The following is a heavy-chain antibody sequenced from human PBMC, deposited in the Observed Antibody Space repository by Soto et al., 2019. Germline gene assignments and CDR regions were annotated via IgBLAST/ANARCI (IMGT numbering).Heavy chain of an antibody. Sequence: QVQLQESGPGLVKPSQTLSLTCTVSGGSISSGDYYWSWIRQPPGKGLEWIGYIYYIGSTHYNPPLKSRVTISVDTSKYQFSLMLSPVTTADTAVYYCTRRRPEGARLDTWGQGTLVTVSS. J-gene: IGHJ5*02. CDR2: IYYIGST. V-gene: IGHV4-30-4*01. CDR1: GGSISSGDYY. CDR3: TRRRPEGARLDT. D-gene: IGHD6-6*01.